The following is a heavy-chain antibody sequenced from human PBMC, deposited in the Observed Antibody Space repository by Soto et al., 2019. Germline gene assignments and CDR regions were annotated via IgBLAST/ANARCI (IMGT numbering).Heavy chain of an antibody. CDR2: IYYSGST. D-gene: IGHD2-21*01. CDR1: GGSISSGGYY. CDR3: ARGYRHIVVVDDAFDI. J-gene: IGHJ3*02. V-gene: IGHV4-31*03. Sequence: SETLSLTCTVSGGSISSGGYYWSWIRLYPGKGLEWIGYIYYSGSTYYNPSLKSRVTISVDTSKNQFSLKLSSVTAADTAVYYCARGYRHIVVVDDAFDIWGQGTMVT.